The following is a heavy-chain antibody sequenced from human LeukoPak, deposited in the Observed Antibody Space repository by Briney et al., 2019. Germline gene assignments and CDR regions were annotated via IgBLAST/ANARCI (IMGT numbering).Heavy chain of an antibody. Sequence: PSETLPLTCAVYGASFSGYYWSWIRQPPGKGLEWIGEINHSGSTNYNPSLKSRVTISVDTSKNQFSLKLSSVTAADTAVYYCARGQRGADEYYFDYWGQGTLVTVSS. CDR3: ARGQRGADEYYFDY. CDR1: GASFSGYY. J-gene: IGHJ4*02. CDR2: INHSGST. D-gene: IGHD2-15*01. V-gene: IGHV4-34*01.